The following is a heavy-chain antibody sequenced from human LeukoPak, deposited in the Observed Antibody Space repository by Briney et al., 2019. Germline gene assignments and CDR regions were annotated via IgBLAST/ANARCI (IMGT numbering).Heavy chain of an antibody. V-gene: IGHV4-39*07. CDR3: ARGGCSSTSCYDY. Sequence: SETLSLTCTVSGGSISSSSYYWGWIRQPPGKGLEWIGSIYHSGSTYYNPSLKSRVTISVDTSKNQFSLKLSSVTAADTAVYYCARGGCSSTSCYDYWGQGTLVTVSS. CDR1: GGSISSSSYY. D-gene: IGHD2-2*01. J-gene: IGHJ4*02. CDR2: IYHSGST.